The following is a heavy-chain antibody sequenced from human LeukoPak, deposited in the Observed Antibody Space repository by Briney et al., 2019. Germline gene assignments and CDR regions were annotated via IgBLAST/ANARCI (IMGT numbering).Heavy chain of an antibody. Sequence: SETLSLTCTVSGGSISSYYWSWLRQPPGKGLEWIGYIYYSGSTNYNPSLKSRVTISVDTSKNQFSLKLSSVTAADTAVYYCARVARDTAMPENWLAPWGQGTLVTVSS. CDR3: ARVARDTAMPENWLAP. J-gene: IGHJ5*02. CDR1: GGSISSYY. CDR2: IYYSGST. D-gene: IGHD5-18*01. V-gene: IGHV4-59*01.